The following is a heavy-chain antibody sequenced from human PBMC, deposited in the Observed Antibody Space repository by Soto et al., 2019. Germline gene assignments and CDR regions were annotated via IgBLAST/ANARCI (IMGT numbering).Heavy chain of an antibody. Sequence: GESLKISCKGSGYSFTSYYIAWVRQMPGKGLEWIGIIYPGDSSTRYNPSLQGQASISADKSINTAYLEWSSLRASDTAIYYCVRPLNPRSYYYGLDVWGQGTSVTVSS. J-gene: IGHJ6*02. CDR3: VRPLNPRSYYYGLDV. CDR2: IYPGDSST. CDR1: GYSFTSYY. V-gene: IGHV5-51*01.